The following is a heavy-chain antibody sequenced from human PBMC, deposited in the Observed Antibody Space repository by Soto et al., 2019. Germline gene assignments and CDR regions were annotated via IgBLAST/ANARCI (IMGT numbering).Heavy chain of an antibody. D-gene: IGHD3-9*01. J-gene: IGHJ3*01. CDR1: GFTFSSYS. CDR2: ISSSSSYI. CDR3: ARARPGDILTH. V-gene: IGHV3-21*01. Sequence: EVQLVESGGGLVKPGGSLRLSCAASGFTFSSYSMNWVRQAPGKGLEWVSSISSSSSYIYYADSVKGRFTISRDNDKDSLDLQMNSLRAEDTAVYYCARARPGDILTHWGQGTMVTVSS.